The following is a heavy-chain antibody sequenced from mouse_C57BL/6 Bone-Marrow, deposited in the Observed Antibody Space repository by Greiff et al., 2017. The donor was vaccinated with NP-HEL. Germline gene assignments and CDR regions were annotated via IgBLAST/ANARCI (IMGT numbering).Heavy chain of an antibody. V-gene: IGHV5-4*01. CDR3: ARDSYDYDVAY. D-gene: IGHD2-4*01. Sequence: EVQGVESGGGLVKPGGSLKLSCAASGFTFSSYAMSWVRQTPEKRLEWVATISDGGSYTYYPDNVKGRFTISRDNAKNNLNLQMSHLKYEDTAMYYCARDSYDYDVAYWGQGTLVTVSA. J-gene: IGHJ3*01. CDR1: GFTFSSYA. CDR2: ISDGGSYT.